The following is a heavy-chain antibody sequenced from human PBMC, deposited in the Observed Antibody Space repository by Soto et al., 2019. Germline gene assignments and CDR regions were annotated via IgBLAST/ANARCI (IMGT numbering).Heavy chain of an antibody. CDR2: VIPLFNTP. J-gene: IGHJ6*02. V-gene: IGHV1-69*01. D-gene: IGHD1-26*01. CDR3: ALASKWELLGYFSGMDV. CDR1: GGTFNTYA. Sequence: QVQLVQSGAEVKKPGSSAKVSCKASGGTFNTYAITWVRQAPGQGFEWMGGVIPLFNTPDYAQKFQGRLTITADESTSTVYLELSGLSSEDTAVYCCALASKWELLGYFSGMDVWGQGTTVTVSS.